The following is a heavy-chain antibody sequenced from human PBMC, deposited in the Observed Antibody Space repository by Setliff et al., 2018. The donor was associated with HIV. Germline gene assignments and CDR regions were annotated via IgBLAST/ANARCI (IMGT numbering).Heavy chain of an antibody. J-gene: IGHJ4*02. CDR1: GGSFSGYY. Sequence: SETLSLTCAVYGGSFSGYYWSWIRQPPGKGLEWIGEINHSGSTNYNPSLKSRVTISLATSKNQFSLKLSSVTAADTAVYYCARFRNYSTPDYWGQGTLVTVSS. V-gene: IGHV4-34*09. D-gene: IGHD1-7*01. CDR2: INHSGST. CDR3: ARFRNYSTPDY.